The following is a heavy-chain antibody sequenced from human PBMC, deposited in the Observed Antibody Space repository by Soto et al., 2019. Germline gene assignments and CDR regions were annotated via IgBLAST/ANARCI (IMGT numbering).Heavy chain of an antibody. CDR3: ARISLPYCSGGSCRYN. CDR2: ISSSGSTI. CDR1: GFTFSDYY. D-gene: IGHD2-15*01. V-gene: IGHV3-11*01. J-gene: IGHJ4*02. Sequence: PGGSLRLSCAASGFTFSDYYMSWIRQAPGKGIKWVLYISSSGSTIYYADPVKGRFTISRDNAKNSLYLQMNSLRAEDTAVYYCARISLPYCSGGSCRYNCGQRSPVTVSS.